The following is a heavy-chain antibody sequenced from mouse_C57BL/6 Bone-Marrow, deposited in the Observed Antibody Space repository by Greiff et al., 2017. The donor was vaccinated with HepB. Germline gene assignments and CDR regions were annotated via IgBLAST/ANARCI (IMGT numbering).Heavy chain of an antibody. CDR1: GFTFSDYG. V-gene: IGHV5-15*01. CDR3: ARHYYGPSYAMDY. J-gene: IGHJ4*01. Sequence: DVMLVESGGGLVQPGGSLKLSCAASGFTFSDYGLAWVRQAPRKGPEWVAFISNLAYSIYYADTVTGRFTISRENAKNTLYLEMSSLRSEDTAMYYCARHYYGPSYAMDYWGQGTSVTVSS. CDR2: ISNLAYSI. D-gene: IGHD1-2*01.